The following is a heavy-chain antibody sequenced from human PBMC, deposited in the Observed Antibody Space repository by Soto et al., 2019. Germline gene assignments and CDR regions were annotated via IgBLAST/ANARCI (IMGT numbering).Heavy chain of an antibody. V-gene: IGHV3-9*01. Sequence: GGSLRLSCEASGFTFDDHAMHWVRQAPGKGLEWVSHISWNSGTIYYADSVRGRFTISRDNAKNSLYLQMNSLRDEDTALYYCARDSGYSYGAIDYWGQGTLVTVSS. D-gene: IGHD5-18*01. CDR1: GFTFDDHA. J-gene: IGHJ4*02. CDR2: ISWNSGTI. CDR3: ARDSGYSYGAIDY.